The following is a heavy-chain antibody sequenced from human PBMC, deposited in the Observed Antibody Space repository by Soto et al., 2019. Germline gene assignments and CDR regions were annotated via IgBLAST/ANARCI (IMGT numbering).Heavy chain of an antibody. D-gene: IGHD2-15*01. CDR1: GYSFTSYW. CDR2: IYPGDSDT. V-gene: IGHV5-51*01. CDR3: ARDVHTLNYCSGGSCYYYYYGMDV. J-gene: IGHJ6*02. Sequence: LGESLKISCKGSGYSFTSYWIGWVRQMPGKGLEWMGIIYPGDSDTRYSPSFQGQVTISADKSISTAYLQWSSLKASDTAMYYCARDVHTLNYCSGGSCYYYYYGMDVWGQGTTVTVSS.